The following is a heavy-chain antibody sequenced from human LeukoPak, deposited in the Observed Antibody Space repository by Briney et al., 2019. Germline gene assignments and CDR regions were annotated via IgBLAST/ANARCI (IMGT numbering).Heavy chain of an antibody. CDR2: IYYSGST. V-gene: IGHV4-31*03. J-gene: IGHJ4*02. CDR3: ARVNRRWLLPFDY. D-gene: IGHD3-22*01. CDR1: GGSISSGGYY. Sequence: SETLSLTCTVSGGSISSGGYYWSWIRQHPGTGLEWIGYIYYSGSTYYNPSLKSRVTISVDTSKNRFSLKLSSVTAADTAVYYCARVNRRWLLPFDYWGQGTLVTVSS.